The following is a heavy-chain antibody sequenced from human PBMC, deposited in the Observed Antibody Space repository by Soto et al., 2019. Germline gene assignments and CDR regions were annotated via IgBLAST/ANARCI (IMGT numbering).Heavy chain of an antibody. CDR2: INPDASHT. V-gene: IGHV3-74*01. CDR3: ARPKGAAYSAFDT. J-gene: IGHJ3*02. Sequence: GGSLRLSCAASGFTFSTYTMSWVRQAPGKGLESVSRINPDASHTDYADSAKGRFTISRDNAKSTLYLEMESLRVEDTGVYYCARPKGAAYSAFDTWGQGTKVTVSS. D-gene: IGHD2-15*01. CDR1: GFTFSTYT.